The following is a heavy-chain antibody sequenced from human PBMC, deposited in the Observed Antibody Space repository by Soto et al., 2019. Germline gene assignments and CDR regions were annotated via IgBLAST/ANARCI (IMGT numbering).Heavy chain of an antibody. D-gene: IGHD5-12*01. J-gene: IGHJ4*02. CDR3: ARGALDYDYPLHFDY. CDR2: IYYSGST. CDR1: GGSISSYY. Sequence: SETLSLTCTISGGSISSYYWSWIRQPPGKGLEWIGYIYYSGSTNYNPSLRSRVTISVDTSKNQFSLNLSSVTAAYTAVYYCARGALDYDYPLHFDYWGQGTLVTVS. V-gene: IGHV4-59*08.